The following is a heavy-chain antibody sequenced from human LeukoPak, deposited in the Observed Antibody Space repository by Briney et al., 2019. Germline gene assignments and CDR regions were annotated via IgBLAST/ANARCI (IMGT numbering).Heavy chain of an antibody. CDR1: GFTFSSYT. CDR2: ISSSSGYI. D-gene: IGHD3-10*01. Sequence: GGSLRLSCAASGFTFSSYTMDWVRQAPGKGVEWVSSISSSSGYIYYAESVKGRFTISRDNAENSLHLQMNSLRAEDTALYYCARESLYSGSASSDLDYWGQGTLVTVSS. J-gene: IGHJ4*02. CDR3: ARESLYSGSASSDLDY. V-gene: IGHV3-21*01.